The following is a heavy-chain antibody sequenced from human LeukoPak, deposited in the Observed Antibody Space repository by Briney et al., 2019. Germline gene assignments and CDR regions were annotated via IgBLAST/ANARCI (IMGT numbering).Heavy chain of an antibody. Sequence: HSGGSLRLSCAASGFTFSSYAMSWVRQAPGKGLEWVSAISGSGGSTYYADSVKGRFTISRDNSKNTLYLQMNSLRAEDTAVYYCAKDGGSRIASGAFDIWGQGTMVTVSS. CDR1: GFTFSSYA. CDR3: AKDGGSRIASGAFDI. CDR2: ISGSGGST. D-gene: IGHD3-10*01. J-gene: IGHJ3*02. V-gene: IGHV3-23*01.